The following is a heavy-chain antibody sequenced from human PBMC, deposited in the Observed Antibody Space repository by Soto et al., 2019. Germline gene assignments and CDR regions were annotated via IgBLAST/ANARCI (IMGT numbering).Heavy chain of an antibody. V-gene: IGHV3-23*01. CDR2: ISGSGGST. Sequence: GGSLRLSCAASGFTFSSYAMSWVRQAPGKGLEWVSAISGSGGSTYYADSVKGRFTISRDNSKNTLYLQMNSLRAEDTAVYYCAKARTHTYSSSWYSSSDFDYWGQGTLVTVSS. J-gene: IGHJ4*02. D-gene: IGHD6-13*01. CDR1: GFTFSSYA. CDR3: AKARTHTYSSSWYSSSDFDY.